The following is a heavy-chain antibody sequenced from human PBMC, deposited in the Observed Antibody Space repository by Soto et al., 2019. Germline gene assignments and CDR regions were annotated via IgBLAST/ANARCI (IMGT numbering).Heavy chain of an antibody. CDR1: GGSISSGGYS. Sequence: SETLSLTCAVSGGSISSGGYSWSWIRQPPGKGLEWIGYIYHSGSTYYNPSLKSRVTISVDRSKNQFSLKLSSVTAADTAVYYCARAYYDILTGYFNWFDPWGQGTLVTVS. CDR3: ARAYYDILTGYFNWFDP. V-gene: IGHV4-30-2*01. J-gene: IGHJ5*02. CDR2: IYHSGST. D-gene: IGHD3-9*01.